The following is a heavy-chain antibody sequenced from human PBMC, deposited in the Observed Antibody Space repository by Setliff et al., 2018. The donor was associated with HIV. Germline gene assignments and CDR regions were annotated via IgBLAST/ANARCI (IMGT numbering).Heavy chain of an antibody. J-gene: IGHJ6*03. D-gene: IGHD3-3*01. CDR1: GFTFSRAW. Sequence: GGSLRLSCEGSGFTFSRAWMSWVRQAPGKGLEWVGRIKNKGDGGTRDYAAPMGGRFTISSDESKNTVYLEMNSLKIEDTAVYYCTREPLGVVLYYYYYYMDVWGKGTTVTVSS. V-gene: IGHV3-15*05. CDR3: TREPLGVVLYYYYYYMDV. CDR2: IKNKGDGGTR.